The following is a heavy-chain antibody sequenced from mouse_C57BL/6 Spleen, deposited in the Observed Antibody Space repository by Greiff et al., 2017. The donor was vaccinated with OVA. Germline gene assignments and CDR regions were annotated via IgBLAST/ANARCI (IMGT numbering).Heavy chain of an antibody. Sequence: VQLKESGTVLARPGASVKMSCKTSGYTFTSYWMHWVKQRPGQGLEWIGAIYPGNSDTSYNQKFKGKAKLTAVTSASTAYMELSSLTNEDSAVYYCARLWDYEGNYYAMDYWGQGTSVTVSS. CDR2: IYPGNSDT. CDR1: GYTFTSYW. CDR3: ARLWDYEGNYYAMDY. D-gene: IGHD2-4*01. J-gene: IGHJ4*01. V-gene: IGHV1-5*01.